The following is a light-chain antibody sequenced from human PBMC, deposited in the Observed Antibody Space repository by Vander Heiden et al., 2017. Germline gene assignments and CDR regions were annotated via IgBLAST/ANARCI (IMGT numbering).Light chain of an antibody. V-gene: IGLV1-47*01. Sequence: QSVLTQPPSASGTPGQRVTISCSGSSSNIGINYVYWYQQLPGTAPKLLIYRNNQRPSGVPDRFSGSKSGTSASLAISGLRSEDEAEYYCAAWDDSLSGPVFGGGTKLTVL. CDR2: RNN. CDR3: AAWDDSLSGPV. CDR1: SSNIGINY. J-gene: IGLJ3*02.